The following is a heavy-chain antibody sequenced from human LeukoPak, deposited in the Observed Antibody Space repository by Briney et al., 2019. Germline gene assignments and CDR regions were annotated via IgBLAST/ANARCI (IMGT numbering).Heavy chain of an antibody. V-gene: IGHV4-34*01. CDR1: GGSFSGYY. D-gene: IGHD5-24*01. CDR3: AIRSRDGYNSLG. J-gene: IGHJ4*02. Sequence: PSATLSLTCAVYGGSFSGYYWSWIRQPPGKGLAGVWEINHSGGTNYNPSLKSRVTISVDTSKNQFSLKLSSVTAADTAVYYCAIRSRDGYNSLGWGQGTLVTVSS. CDR2: INHSGGT.